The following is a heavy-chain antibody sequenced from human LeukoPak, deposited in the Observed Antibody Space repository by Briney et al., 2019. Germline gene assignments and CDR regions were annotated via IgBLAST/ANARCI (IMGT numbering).Heavy chain of an antibody. J-gene: IGHJ5*02. Sequence: ASVKVSCKASGYTFTGYYMHWVRQVPGQGLEWMGWINPNSGGTNYAQKFQGRVTMTRDTSISTAYMELSRLRSDDTAVYYCARGLVVVVPALNWFDPWGQGTLVTVSS. CDR2: INPNSGGT. CDR3: ARGLVVVVPALNWFDP. V-gene: IGHV1-2*02. CDR1: GYTFTGYY. D-gene: IGHD2-2*01.